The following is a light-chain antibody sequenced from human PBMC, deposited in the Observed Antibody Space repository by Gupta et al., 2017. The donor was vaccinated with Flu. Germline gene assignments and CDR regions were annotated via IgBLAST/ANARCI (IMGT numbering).Light chain of an antibody. V-gene: IGKV4-1*01. CDR3: QQYYITPHT. Sequence: DIVLTQSPDSLAVSLGERPTINCKSSQSILYSTKNKNYLAWYQQKPGQPPKLLIYRASTRESGAPDRFSGSGSGTDFTLTISSLQAEDVAVYYCQQYYITPHTFGQGTRLEIK. J-gene: IGKJ2*01. CDR1: QSILYSTKNKNY. CDR2: RAS.